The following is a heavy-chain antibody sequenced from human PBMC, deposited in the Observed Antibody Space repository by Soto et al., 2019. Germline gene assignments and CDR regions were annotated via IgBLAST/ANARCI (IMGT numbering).Heavy chain of an antibody. CDR1: GFSLSTSGMC. J-gene: IGHJ4*02. Sequence: ASGPTLVNPTQTLTLTCTFSGFSLSTSGMCVSWIRQPPGKALEWLARIDWDDDKYYSTSLKTRLTISKDTSKNQVVLTMTNMDPVDTATYYCARSSRVRDGYNFNFDYWGQGTLVTVSS. V-gene: IGHV2-70*11. D-gene: IGHD5-12*01. CDR2: IDWDDDK. CDR3: ARSSRVRDGYNFNFDY.